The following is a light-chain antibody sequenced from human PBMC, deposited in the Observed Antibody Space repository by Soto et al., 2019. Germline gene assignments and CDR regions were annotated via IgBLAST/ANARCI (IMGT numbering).Light chain of an antibody. CDR2: HNN. J-gene: IGLJ1*01. CDR1: SSNIGAGYD. V-gene: IGLV1-40*01. Sequence: QSVLTQPPSVSGAPGQRVTISCTGSSSNIGAGYDVHWYQQLPGTAPKLLIYHNNNRPSGVPDRFSGSQSGTSASLAITGLQAEDEADYYCQSYDSSYVFGTGTKVTV. CDR3: QSYDSSYV.